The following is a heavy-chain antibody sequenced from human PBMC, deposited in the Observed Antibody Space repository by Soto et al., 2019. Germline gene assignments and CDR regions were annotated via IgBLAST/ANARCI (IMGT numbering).Heavy chain of an antibody. CDR1: GDSISSGGYH. D-gene: IGHD6-6*01. CDR3: ARLIIAAFEY. V-gene: IGHV4-31*03. CDR2: IYYSGST. J-gene: IGHJ4*02. Sequence: HVQLQESGPGLVKPSQTLSLTCTVSGDSISSGGYHWSWIRQHPGKGLEWIGYIYYSGSTYYNPSLKSRVTMSVDTSENQFSRKLKSVTAAYTAGYYCARLIIAAFEYWGQGALVTVSS.